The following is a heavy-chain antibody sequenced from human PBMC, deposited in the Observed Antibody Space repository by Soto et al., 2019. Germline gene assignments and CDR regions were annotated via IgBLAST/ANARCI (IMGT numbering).Heavy chain of an antibody. CDR2: ISGSGGST. CDR1: GVTVSSYA. D-gene: IGHD2-2*01. J-gene: IGHJ4*02. CDR3: AKDLVVPAVPSDY. Sequence: GGSLRLSCAASGVTVSSYAMSWVRQAPGKGLEWVSAISGSGGSTYYADSVKGRFTISRDNSKSTLYLQMNSLRAEDTAVYYCAKDLVVPAVPSDYWGQGTLVTVSS. V-gene: IGHV3-23*01.